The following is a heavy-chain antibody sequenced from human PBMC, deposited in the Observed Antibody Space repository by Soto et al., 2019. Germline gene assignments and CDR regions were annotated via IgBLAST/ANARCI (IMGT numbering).Heavy chain of an antibody. V-gene: IGHV3-7*01. J-gene: IGHJ3*02. CDR2: IKQDGREK. CDR3: AKSPGGYYSFDI. D-gene: IGHD3-3*01. CDR1: GFTFSSYW. Sequence: GGSLRLSCAASGFTFSSYWMSWVRQAPGKGLEWVANIKQDGREKYYVDSVKGRFTISRDNSKNTLYLQMNSLRAEDTAVYYCAKSPGGYYSFDIWGQGTMVTVSS.